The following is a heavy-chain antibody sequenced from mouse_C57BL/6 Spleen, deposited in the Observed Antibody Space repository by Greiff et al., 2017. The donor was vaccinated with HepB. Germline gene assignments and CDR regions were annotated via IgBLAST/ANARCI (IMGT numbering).Heavy chain of an antibody. Sequence: ESGPGLVKPSQSLSLTCSVTGYSITSGYYWNWIRQFPGNKLEWMGYISYDGSNNYNPSLKNRISITRDTSKNQFFLKLNSVTTEDTATYYCARDYSNYRYFDVWGTGTTVTVSS. J-gene: IGHJ1*03. CDR3: ARDYSNYRYFDV. V-gene: IGHV3-6*01. CDR1: GYSITSGYY. D-gene: IGHD2-5*01. CDR2: ISYDGSN.